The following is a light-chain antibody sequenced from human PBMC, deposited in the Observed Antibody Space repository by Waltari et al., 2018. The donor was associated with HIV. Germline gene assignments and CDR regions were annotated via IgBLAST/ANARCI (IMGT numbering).Light chain of an antibody. CDR2: RDR. J-gene: IGLJ2*01. CDR1: SSNIGAAFD. V-gene: IGLV1-40*01. CDR3: QAYDSSLSGVI. Sequence: QSVLTQPPSVTGAPGQRVTVSCPGSSSNIGAAFDVPWYQQLPGKAPKRFSIRDRNLTSGVPGRFSGSKSGTSGSLAITGLQAEDEADYHCQAYDSSLSGVIFGGVTKLTVL.